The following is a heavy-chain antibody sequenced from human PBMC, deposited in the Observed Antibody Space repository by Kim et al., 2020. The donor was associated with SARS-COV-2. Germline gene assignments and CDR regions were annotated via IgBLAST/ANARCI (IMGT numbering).Heavy chain of an antibody. J-gene: IGHJ4*02. CDR2: IYYSGTT. CDR3: ARHVDTTIVDDY. Sequence: SETLSLTCTVSGGSISSGGYYWSWIRQHPGKGLEWIGYIYYSGTTYYNPSLKSRATISVDTSKNQFSLKLSSVTAADTAVYYCARHVDTTIVDDYGGQGTVAAVS. CDR1: GGSISSGGYY. V-gene: IGHV4-31*03. D-gene: IGHD5-18*01.